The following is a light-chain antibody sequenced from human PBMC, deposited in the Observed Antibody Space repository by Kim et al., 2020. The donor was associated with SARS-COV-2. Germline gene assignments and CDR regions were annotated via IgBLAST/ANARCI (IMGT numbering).Light chain of an antibody. CDR2: DSS. CDR1: QSISNF. Sequence: LAPGERATLSCRASQSISNFLAWYQQKPGQAPRLLIYDSSNRATGMPARFSGSGSGTDFTLTISNLEPEDFAVYYCQQRSTWPLTFGGGTKVDIK. J-gene: IGKJ4*01. CDR3: QQRSTWPLT. V-gene: IGKV3-11*01.